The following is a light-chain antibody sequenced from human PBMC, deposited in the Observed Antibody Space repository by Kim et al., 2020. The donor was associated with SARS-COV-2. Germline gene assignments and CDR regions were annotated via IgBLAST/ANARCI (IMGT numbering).Light chain of an antibody. Sequence: ASVGDRVTITCRASQGIRSDLGWYQQKPGKAPKRLIYAASSLQGGVPSRFSGSGSGTEFTLTISSLQPEDFATYFCLQHNTYPLYTFGQGTKLEI. CDR1: QGIRSD. CDR2: AAS. J-gene: IGKJ2*01. V-gene: IGKV1-17*01. CDR3: LQHNTYPLYT.